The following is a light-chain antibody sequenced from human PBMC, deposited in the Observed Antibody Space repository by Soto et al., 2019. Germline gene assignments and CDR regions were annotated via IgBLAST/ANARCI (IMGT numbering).Light chain of an antibody. Sequence: EIVMTQSPATLSVSPGERATLSCRASQSVSSNLAWYQQRPGQAPRLLIYDASTRATGIPARFSGSGSGTEFTFTISSLQSADFAVYYCQQYNNWPPWTFGQGTKVEIK. J-gene: IGKJ1*01. CDR3: QQYNNWPPWT. V-gene: IGKV3-15*01. CDR1: QSVSSN. CDR2: DAS.